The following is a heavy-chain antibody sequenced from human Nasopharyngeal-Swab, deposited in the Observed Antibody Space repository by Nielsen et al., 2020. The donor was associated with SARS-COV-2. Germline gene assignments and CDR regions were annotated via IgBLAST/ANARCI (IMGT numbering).Heavy chain of an antibody. Sequence: VKVSCKASGYTFTRYYMHWVRQAPGQGLEWMGIINPSGGSTSYAQKFQGRVKMTRDTSTSTLYMELSSLRFEDTAVYYCARGARFAVDYFDYWGQGTLVTVSS. CDR2: INPSGGST. CDR3: ARGARFAVDYFDY. V-gene: IGHV1-46*01. D-gene: IGHD6-19*01. CDR1: GYTFTRYY. J-gene: IGHJ4*02.